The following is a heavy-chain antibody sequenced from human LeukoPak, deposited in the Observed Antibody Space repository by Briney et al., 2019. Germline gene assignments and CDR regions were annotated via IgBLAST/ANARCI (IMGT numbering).Heavy chain of an antibody. Sequence: PSETLSLTCTVSGYSISSGYYWGWIRQPPGKGLEWIGSIYHSGSTYYNPSLKSRVTISVDTSKNQFSLKLSSVTAADTAAYYCARVGGYSYGDTDYWGQGTLVTVSS. D-gene: IGHD5-18*01. CDR1: GYSISSGYY. V-gene: IGHV4-38-2*02. J-gene: IGHJ4*02. CDR2: IYHSGST. CDR3: ARVGGYSYGDTDY.